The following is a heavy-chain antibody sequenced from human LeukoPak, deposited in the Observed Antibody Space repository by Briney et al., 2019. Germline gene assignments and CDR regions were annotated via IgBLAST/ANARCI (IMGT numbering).Heavy chain of an antibody. CDR3: TTYDSSGYYSRY. V-gene: IGHV3-15*01. CDR1: GFAFSNAW. J-gene: IGHJ4*02. CDR2: IKSKSAGGTA. Sequence: GGSLRLSCAASGFAFSNAWMSWVRQAPGKGLEWVGCIKSKSAGGTADYGAPGRGRFSISRDDSKNTLYLQMNSLKTEDTAVYYCTTYDSSGYYSRYWGQGTLLTVSS. D-gene: IGHD3-22*01.